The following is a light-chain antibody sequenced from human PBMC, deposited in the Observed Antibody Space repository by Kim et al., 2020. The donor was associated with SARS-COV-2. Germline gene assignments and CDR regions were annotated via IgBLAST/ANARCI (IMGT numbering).Light chain of an antibody. CDR2: KDS. CDR3: QSADSSGTYWV. J-gene: IGLJ3*02. Sequence: PGQTARITCSGDALPKQYAYWYQQKQGQAPVLVIYKDSERPSGIPERFSGSSSGTTVTLTISGVQAEDEADYYCQSADSSGTYWVFGGGTQLTVL. V-gene: IGLV3-25*03. CDR1: ALPKQY.